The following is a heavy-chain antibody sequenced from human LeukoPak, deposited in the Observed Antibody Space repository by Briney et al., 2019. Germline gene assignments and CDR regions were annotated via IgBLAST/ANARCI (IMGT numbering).Heavy chain of an antibody. CDR1: GFSVSSFG. CDR3: AQGFSSGWYPY. Sequence: GGSLRLSCAVSGFSVSSFGMSWVRQAPGKGLEWISAISLNGETTWYADSVKGRFIISRDNSKNTLYLQLTSLRAGDTAVYYCAQGFSSGWYPYWGQGSLVSVSS. V-gene: IGHV3-23*01. J-gene: IGHJ4*02. CDR2: ISLNGETT. D-gene: IGHD6-19*01.